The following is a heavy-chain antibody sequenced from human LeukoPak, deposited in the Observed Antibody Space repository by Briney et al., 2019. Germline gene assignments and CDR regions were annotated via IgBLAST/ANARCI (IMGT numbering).Heavy chain of an antibody. Sequence: SVKVSCKASGGTFSSYAISWVRQAPGQGLEWMGGIIPIFGTANYAQKFQDRVTITADEPTSTAYMELSSLRSEDTAVYYCARDPCGGDCYHAFDIWGQGTMVTVSS. CDR3: ARDPCGGDCYHAFDI. J-gene: IGHJ3*02. CDR1: GGTFSSYA. CDR2: IIPIFGTA. D-gene: IGHD2-21*02. V-gene: IGHV1-69*01.